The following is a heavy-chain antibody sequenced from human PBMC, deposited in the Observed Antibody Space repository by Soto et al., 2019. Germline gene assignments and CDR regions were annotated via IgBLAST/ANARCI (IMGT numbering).Heavy chain of an antibody. CDR1: GYTFTDSH. D-gene: IGHD2-21*01. J-gene: IGHJ4*02. CDR3: ERDPPRYFTSSPEGAGL. V-gene: IGHV1-2*02. CDR2: INPKTGDT. Sequence: ASVKVSCKASGYTFTDSHIHWVRQASGQGLEWLGWINPKTGDTNYPQKFQGRITMTRDTSMSTAYMELTNLTSDDTAVYYCERDPPRYFTSSPEGAGLWGQGTLVTVSS.